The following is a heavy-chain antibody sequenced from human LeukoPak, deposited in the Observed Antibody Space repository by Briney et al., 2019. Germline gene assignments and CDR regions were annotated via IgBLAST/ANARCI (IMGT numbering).Heavy chain of an antibody. CDR2: VSGSGVT. V-gene: IGHV3-23*01. J-gene: IGHJ4*02. CDR3: ARDLNWGER. Sequence: GGSLRLSCAASGFTFSTSAMTWVRQAPGKGLEWVSGVSGSGVTDYADSVKGRFTIPRDNSKNTLYLQINSLRAEDTAVYYCARDLNWGERWGQGTLVTVSS. D-gene: IGHD7-27*01. CDR1: GFTFSTSA.